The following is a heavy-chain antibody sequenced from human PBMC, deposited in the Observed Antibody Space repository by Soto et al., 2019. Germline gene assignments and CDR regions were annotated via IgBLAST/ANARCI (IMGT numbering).Heavy chain of an antibody. J-gene: IGHJ4*02. CDR2: IYYSGST. V-gene: IGHV4-31*03. CDR1: GGSISSGGYY. Sequence: SETLSLTCTVSGGSISSGGYYWSWIRQHPGKGLEWIGYIYYSGSTYYNPSLKSRVTISVDTSKNQFSLKLSSVTAADTAVYYCARVVSGDIVVVPAAIGGPDHFDYWGQGTLVTVSS. CDR3: ARVVSGDIVVVPAAIGGPDHFDY. D-gene: IGHD2-2*01.